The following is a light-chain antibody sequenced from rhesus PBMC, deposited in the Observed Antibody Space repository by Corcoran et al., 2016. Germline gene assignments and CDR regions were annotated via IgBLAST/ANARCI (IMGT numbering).Light chain of an antibody. CDR3: QQGYNYPFT. J-gene: IGKJ3*01. Sequence: DIQMTQSPSSLSASVGDRVTISCQASQSLSNYLNWYQQTPGKNPKLLIYRASSLESGIPSRFSGSGSGTDFTLPISSLQPEDVATYDCQQGYNYPFTFGPGTKLDIK. CDR2: RAS. CDR1: QSLSNY. V-gene: IGKV1-43*03.